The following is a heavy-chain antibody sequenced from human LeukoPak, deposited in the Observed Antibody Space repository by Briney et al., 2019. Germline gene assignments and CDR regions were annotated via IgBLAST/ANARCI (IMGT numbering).Heavy chain of an antibody. CDR3: ARDTPSIVGATI. CDR2: IIPIFGIA. D-gene: IGHD1-26*01. V-gene: IGHV1-69*04. CDR1: VGTFSRYA. Sequence: SVQVSYKPSVGTFSRYAISSVRQAPGQRREGMGRIIPIFGIANYAQKLQGRVTITADTSTSTAYMELSSLRSEDTAVYYCARDTPSIVGATIWGQGTLVTVSS. J-gene: IGHJ4*02.